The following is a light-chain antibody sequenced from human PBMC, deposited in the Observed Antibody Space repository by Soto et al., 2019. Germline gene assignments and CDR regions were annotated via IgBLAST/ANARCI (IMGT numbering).Light chain of an antibody. CDR2: KAS. V-gene: IGKV1-5*03. CDR1: QSISSW. J-gene: IGKJ1*01. CDR3: QQYST. Sequence: DIQMTRSPSTLSASVGDRVTITCRASQSISSWLAWYQQKPGKAPKLLIYKASSLESGVPSRFSGSGSGTEFTLTISSLQPDDFATYYCQQYSTFGQGTKVEIK.